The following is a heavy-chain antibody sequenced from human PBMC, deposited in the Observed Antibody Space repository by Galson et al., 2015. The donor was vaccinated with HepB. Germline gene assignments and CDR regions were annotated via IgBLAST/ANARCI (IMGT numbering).Heavy chain of an antibody. Sequence: QSGAEVKKPGESLKISCKGSGYSFTSYWIAWVRQMPGKGLEWMGIVYPGDSDTRYSPSFQGQVTFTADKSINTAYLQWSSLKASDTAMYYCARPRGLGNYRDTCDIWGQGTMVTVSS. CDR3: ARPRGLGNYRDTCDI. J-gene: IGHJ3*02. CDR1: GYSFTSYW. D-gene: IGHD3-10*01. CDR2: VYPGDSDT. V-gene: IGHV5-51*03.